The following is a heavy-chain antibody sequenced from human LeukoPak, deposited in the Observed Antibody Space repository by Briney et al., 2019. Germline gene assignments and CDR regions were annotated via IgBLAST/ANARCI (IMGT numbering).Heavy chain of an antibody. CDR3: ARSPYADHFDY. CDR1: GFSVTSSY. D-gene: IGHD4-17*01. V-gene: IGHV3-53*01. Sequence: GGSLRLSCAVSGFSVTSSYMTWVRQAPGKGLEWVSVISSGGTTYYADSVKGRFTISRDNSKNTLYLQMNILRAEDTAVYYCARSPYADHFDYWGQGTLVTVSS. CDR2: ISSGGTT. J-gene: IGHJ4*02.